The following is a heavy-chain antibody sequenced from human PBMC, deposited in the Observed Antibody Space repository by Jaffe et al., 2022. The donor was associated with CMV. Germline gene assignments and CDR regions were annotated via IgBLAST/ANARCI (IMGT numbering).Heavy chain of an antibody. V-gene: IGHV4-59*08. Sequence: QVQLQESGPGLVKSSETLSLTCAVSGGSITNDYWNWIRQPPGKGLEWLGYMYYFGSNNYNPSLKSRITMSVNTARNQFSLRLSSVTAADSAVYYCARSSSGWHKFDSWGQGTLVTVSP. CDR2: MYYFGSN. J-gene: IGHJ4*02. D-gene: IGHD3-3*01. CDR3: ARSSSGWHKFDS. CDR1: GGSITNDY.